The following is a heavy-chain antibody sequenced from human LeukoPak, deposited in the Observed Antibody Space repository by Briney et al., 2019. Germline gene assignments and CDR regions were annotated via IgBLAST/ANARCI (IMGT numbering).Heavy chain of an antibody. Sequence: GGSLRLSCAASGFTFSSYSMNWVRQAPGKGLEWVSSISSSSSYIYYADSVKGRFTISRDNAKNSLYLQMNSLRAEDTAVYYCARDPRSDFWSGYPPSLFDYWGQGTLVTVSS. J-gene: IGHJ4*02. D-gene: IGHD3-3*01. V-gene: IGHV3-21*01. CDR2: ISSSSSYI. CDR1: GFTFSSYS. CDR3: ARDPRSDFWSGYPPSLFDY.